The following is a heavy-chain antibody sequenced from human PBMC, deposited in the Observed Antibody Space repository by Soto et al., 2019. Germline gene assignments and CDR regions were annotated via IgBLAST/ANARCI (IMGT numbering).Heavy chain of an antibody. CDR1: GGSISSSSYY. J-gene: IGHJ4*02. V-gene: IGHV4-39*02. D-gene: IGHD2-15*01. Sequence: SETLSLTCTGSGGSISSSSYYWGWIRQPPGKGLEWIGSIYYRGNTYYNPSLKSRVTISVDTSKNQFSLKLSSVTAADTAVYYCAREGGGYCSGGSCQVDYWGQGTLVTVS. CDR2: IYYRGNT. CDR3: AREGGGYCSGGSCQVDY.